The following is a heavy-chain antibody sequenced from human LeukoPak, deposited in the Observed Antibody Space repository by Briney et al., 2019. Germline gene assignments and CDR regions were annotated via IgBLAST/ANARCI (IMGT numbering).Heavy chain of an antibody. CDR1: GFTFSSYE. CDR3: AKDLGDVWDY. CDR2: ISGSGGRT. V-gene: IGHV3-23*01. D-gene: IGHD4-17*01. Sequence: GGSLRLSCAASGFTFSSYEMNWVRQAPGKGLEWVSAISGSGGRTYYADSVKGRFTISRDNSKNTLYLQMNSLRAEDTAVYYCAKDLGDVWDYWGQGTLVTVSS. J-gene: IGHJ4*02.